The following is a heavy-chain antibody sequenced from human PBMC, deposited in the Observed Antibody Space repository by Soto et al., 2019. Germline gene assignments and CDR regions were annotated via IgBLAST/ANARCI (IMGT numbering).Heavy chain of an antibody. V-gene: IGHV3-23*01. CDR3: ANRNDYGSGSYFPFDH. CDR2: ISGSGGST. CDR1: GFTFSSYG. Sequence: EVQLLESGGGLVQPGGSLRLSCAASGFTFSSYGMSWVRQAPGKGLEWVSSISGSGGSTYYADSVKGRFTISRDNSKNTLYLQMSSLRAEDTAVYYFANRNDYGSGSYFPFDHWGQGTLVTGSS. D-gene: IGHD3-10*01. J-gene: IGHJ4*02.